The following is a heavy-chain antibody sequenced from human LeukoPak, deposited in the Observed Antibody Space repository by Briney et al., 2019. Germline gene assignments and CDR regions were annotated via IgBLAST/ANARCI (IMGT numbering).Heavy chain of an antibody. J-gene: IGHJ5*02. CDR2: SNSDGSVR. D-gene: IGHD5-12*01. CDR1: GFGFSSHW. V-gene: IGHV3-74*01. CDR3: ARDPSVDNAIGYNWFDH. Sequence: GGSLRLSCAASGFGFSSHWMHWVRQAPGKGLVWVSRSNSDGSVRNYADSVEGRFIISRDNAKNALYLQMNNLGVEDTAVYFCARDPSVDNAIGYNWFDHWGQGALVTVSS.